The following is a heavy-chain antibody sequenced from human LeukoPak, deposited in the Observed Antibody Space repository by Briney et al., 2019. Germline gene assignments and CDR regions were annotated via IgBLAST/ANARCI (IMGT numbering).Heavy chain of an antibody. CDR3: ARGWRYYGSGSYCWFDP. J-gene: IGHJ5*02. D-gene: IGHD3-10*01. V-gene: IGHV4-34*01. CDR1: GGSFSGYY. Sequence: SETQSLTCAVYGGSFSGYYWSWIRQPPGKGLEWIGEINHSGSTNYNPSLKSRVTISVDTSKNQFSLKLSSVTAADTAVYYCARGWRYYGSGSYCWFDPWGQGTLVTVSS. CDR2: INHSGST.